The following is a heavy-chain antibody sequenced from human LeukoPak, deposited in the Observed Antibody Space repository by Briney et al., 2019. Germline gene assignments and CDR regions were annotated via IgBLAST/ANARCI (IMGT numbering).Heavy chain of an antibody. D-gene: IGHD1-26*01. CDR2: ISGSGSDI. J-gene: IGHJ4*02. Sequence: GALRLSCAGSGFTFSFCSLNWVRQAPGRGLEWVSFISGSGSDIFYADSVKGRFTISRDNAKNSVSLQMDSLRGDDTAVYYCARDIGGSYSAIDYWGQGTLVTVSS. V-gene: IGHV3-21*05. CDR3: ARDIGGSYSAIDY. CDR1: GFTFSFCS.